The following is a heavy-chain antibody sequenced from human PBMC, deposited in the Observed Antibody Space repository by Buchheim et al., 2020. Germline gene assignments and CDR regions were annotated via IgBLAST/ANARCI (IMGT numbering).Heavy chain of an antibody. J-gene: IGHJ4*02. Sequence: QVQLQESGPGLVKPSQTLSLTCTVSGGSISSGGYYWSWIRQHPGKGLEWIGYIYYSGSTYYNPSLKSRVTISVDTSKNQFSLKLSSVTAADTAVYYCARLPERITIFGVVINVEADYYFDYWGQGTL. CDR1: GGSISSGGYY. CDR2: IYYSGST. V-gene: IGHV4-31*03. D-gene: IGHD3-3*01. CDR3: ARLPERITIFGVVINVEADYYFDY.